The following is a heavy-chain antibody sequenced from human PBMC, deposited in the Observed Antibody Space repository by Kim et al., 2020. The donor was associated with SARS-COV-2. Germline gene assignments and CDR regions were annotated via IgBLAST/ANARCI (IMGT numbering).Heavy chain of an antibody. J-gene: IGHJ4*02. V-gene: IGHV4-34*01. Sequence: TTNYNPSLKRRVAISIDTSKNQFSLKLSSVTAADTAVYYCVRGEPGSYNYWGQGALVTVSS. CDR2: TT. CDR3: VRGEPGSYNY. D-gene: IGHD3-10*01.